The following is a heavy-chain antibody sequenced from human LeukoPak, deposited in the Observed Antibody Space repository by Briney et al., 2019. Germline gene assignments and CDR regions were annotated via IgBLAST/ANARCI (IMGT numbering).Heavy chain of an antibody. D-gene: IGHD3-3*01. CDR3: ARVFGVVIMIGFDP. CDR2: INHSRST. V-gene: IGHV4-34*01. J-gene: IGHJ5*02. Sequence: PSETLSLTCAVYGGSFSGYYWSWIRQPPGKGLEWIGEINHSRSTNYNPSLKSRVTISVDTSKNQFSLKLSSVTAADTAVYYCARVFGVVIMIGFDPWGQGTLVTVSS. CDR1: GGSFSGYY.